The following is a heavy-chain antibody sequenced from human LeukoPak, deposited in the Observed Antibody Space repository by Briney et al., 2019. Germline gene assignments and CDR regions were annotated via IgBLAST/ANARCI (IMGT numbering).Heavy chain of an antibody. CDR1: GYSIGSGYY. Sequence: SETLSLTCAVSGYSIGSGYYWGWVRPSPGKGLEWIGNTYHSGTSYYNPSLKSRVTISVDTSKNQFSLTLSSVTAADTALYYCARKYGSNAGYFDYWGQGALVTVSS. D-gene: IGHD4-23*01. CDR2: TYHSGTS. CDR3: ARKYGSNAGYFDY. V-gene: IGHV4-38-2*01. J-gene: IGHJ4*02.